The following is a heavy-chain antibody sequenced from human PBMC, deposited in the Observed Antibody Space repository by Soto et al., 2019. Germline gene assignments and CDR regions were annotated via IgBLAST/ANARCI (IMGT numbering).Heavy chain of an antibody. CDR2: INHSGST. Sequence: SETLSLTCAVYGGSFSGYYWSWIRQPPGKGLEWIGEINHSGSTNYNPSLKSRVTMSVDTSKNQFSLKLSSVTAADTAVYYCARGLGIAVAGTAVQAGDFDYWGQGTLVTVSS. D-gene: IGHD6-19*01. CDR3: ARGLGIAVAGTAVQAGDFDY. J-gene: IGHJ4*02. V-gene: IGHV4-34*01. CDR1: GGSFSGYY.